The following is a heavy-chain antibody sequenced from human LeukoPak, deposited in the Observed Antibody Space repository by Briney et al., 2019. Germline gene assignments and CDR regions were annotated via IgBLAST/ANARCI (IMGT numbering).Heavy chain of an antibody. CDR1: GGTFSSYA. J-gene: IGHJ3*02. CDR3: ARAYDSSGYDAFDI. CDR2: IIPIFGTA. Sequence: ASVKVSCKASGGTFSSYAISWVRQAPGQGLEWMGGIIPIFGTANYAQKFQGRVTITADESTSTAYMELSSLRSEDTAVYYCARAYDSSGYDAFDIWGQGTMVTVSS. D-gene: IGHD3-22*01. V-gene: IGHV1-69*13.